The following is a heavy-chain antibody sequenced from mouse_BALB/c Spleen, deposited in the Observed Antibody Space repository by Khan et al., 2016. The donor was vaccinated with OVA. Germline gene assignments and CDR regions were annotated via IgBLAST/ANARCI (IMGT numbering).Heavy chain of an antibody. CDR2: IYPGDGNT. J-gene: IGHJ2*01. CDR3: ARGGIKTGYFDF. V-gene: IGHV1-87*01. CDR1: GYTFTNYW. D-gene: IGHD2-4*01. Sequence: QVQLKQSGAELARPGASVKLSCKASGYTFTNYWMQWVKQRPGQGLEWIVAIYPGDGNTRYTQTFNDKATLTADKSSSTAYMQLSSLAAEDSAVYYCARGGIKTGYFDFWGQGTTLTVSS.